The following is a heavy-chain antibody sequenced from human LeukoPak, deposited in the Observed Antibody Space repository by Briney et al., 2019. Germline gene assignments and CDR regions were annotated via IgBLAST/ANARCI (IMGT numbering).Heavy chain of an antibody. J-gene: IGHJ6*02. Sequence: SVKVSCKASGGTFSSYAISWVRQAPGRGLEWMGGIIPIFGTANYAQKFQGRVTITADESTSTAYMELSSLRSEDTAVYYCAREGRSYRGTISYGMDVWGQGTTVTVSS. D-gene: IGHD2-2*01. V-gene: IGHV1-69*13. CDR1: GGTFSSYA. CDR3: AREGRSYRGTISYGMDV. CDR2: IIPIFGTA.